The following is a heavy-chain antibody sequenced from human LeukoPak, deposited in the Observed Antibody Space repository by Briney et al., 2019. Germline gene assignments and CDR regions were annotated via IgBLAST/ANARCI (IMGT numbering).Heavy chain of an antibody. J-gene: IGHJ6*03. CDR1: GFTFSSYE. D-gene: IGHD2-2*01. Sequence: PGGSLRLSCAASGFTFSSYEMNWVRQAPGKGLEWVSYISSSGSTIYYADSVKGRFTISRDNAKNSLYLQMNSLRAEDTAVYYCARGRGSVVPAATSYYYYYMDVWGKGTTVTVSS. V-gene: IGHV3-48*03. CDR3: ARGRGSVVPAATSYYYYYMDV. CDR2: ISSSGSTI.